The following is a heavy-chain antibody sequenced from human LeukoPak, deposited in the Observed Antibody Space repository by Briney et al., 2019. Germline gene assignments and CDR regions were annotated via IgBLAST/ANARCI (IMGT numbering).Heavy chain of an antibody. CDR1: GGSISRSSYS. Sequence: ASETLSLTCTVSGGSISRSSYSWVWIRQPPGKGLEWIGSIYYTGSTYYNPSLKSRVTISVDTSKNQFSLKLSSVTAADTAVYYCARAPGYRREFDYWGQGTLVTVSS. CDR3: ARAPGYRREFDY. V-gene: IGHV4-39*01. J-gene: IGHJ4*02. D-gene: IGHD6-25*01. CDR2: IYYTGST.